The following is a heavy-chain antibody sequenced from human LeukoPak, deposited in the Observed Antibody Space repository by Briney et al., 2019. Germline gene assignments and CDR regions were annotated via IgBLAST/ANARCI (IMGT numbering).Heavy chain of an antibody. CDR3: AKDTRSGIAAAGVFDY. V-gene: IGHV3-23*01. Sequence: PGGSLRLSCAASGFTFSSYAMSWVRQAPGKGLEWVSAISGSGGSTYYADSVKGRFTISRDNSKNTLYLQMNSLRAEDTAVYYCAKDTRSGIAAAGVFDYWGQGTLVTVSS. CDR2: ISGSGGST. CDR1: GFTFSSYA. J-gene: IGHJ4*02. D-gene: IGHD6-13*01.